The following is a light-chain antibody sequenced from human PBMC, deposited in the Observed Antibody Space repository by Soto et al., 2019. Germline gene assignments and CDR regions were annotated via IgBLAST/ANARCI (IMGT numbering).Light chain of an antibody. CDR3: GTWDSSLTAVV. J-gene: IGLJ2*01. CDR2: DNN. Sequence: QSVLTQPPSMSAAPGQKVTISCSGSSSNIGKTYVSWYQQFPGTAPKLLIYDNNKRPSGIPDRFSGSKSGTSATLGITGLQTVDEADYYCGTWDSSLTAVVFGGGTKVTVL. CDR1: SSNIGKTY. V-gene: IGLV1-51*01.